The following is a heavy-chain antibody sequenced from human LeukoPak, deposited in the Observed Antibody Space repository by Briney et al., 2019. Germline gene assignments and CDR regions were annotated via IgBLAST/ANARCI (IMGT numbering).Heavy chain of an antibody. Sequence: GGPLRLSCAPSGFTFRSYEMNRVRPAPGKGPEWVSYISSSGSTIYYADSVKGRFTISRDNAKNSLYLQMNSLRAEDTAVYYCAELGITMIGGVWGKGTTVTISS. CDR3: AELGITMIGGV. D-gene: IGHD3-10*02. CDR1: GFTFRSYE. CDR2: ISSSGSTI. V-gene: IGHV3-48*03. J-gene: IGHJ6*04.